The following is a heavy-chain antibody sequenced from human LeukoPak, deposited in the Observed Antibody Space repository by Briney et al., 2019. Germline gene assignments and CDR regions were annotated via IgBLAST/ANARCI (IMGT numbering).Heavy chain of an antibody. CDR1: GYTFTSYG. CDR3: ARAGMSRAAAGTGDY. D-gene: IGHD6-13*01. J-gene: IGHJ4*02. CDR2: ISAYNGNT. V-gene: IGHV1-18*01. Sequence: ASVKVSCKASGYTFTSYGISWVRQAPGQGLEWMGWISAYNGNTNYAQKLQGRVTMTTDTSTNTAYMELRSLRSDDTAVYYCARAGMSRAAAGTGDYWGQGTLVTVSS.